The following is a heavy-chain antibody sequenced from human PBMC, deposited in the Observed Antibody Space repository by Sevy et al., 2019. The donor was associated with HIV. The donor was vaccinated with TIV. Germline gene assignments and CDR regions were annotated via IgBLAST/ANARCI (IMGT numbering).Heavy chain of an antibody. Sequence: GGSLRLSCAASGFTLNKAWMNWVRQAPGKGLEWVGRIKSETDGGTTDYAEPVKGRFSISRDDSKNTLYLQMNSLKIEDTAVYYCSMEDVDNYFDYWGQGALVTVSS. CDR2: IKSETDGGTT. D-gene: IGHD1-1*01. CDR1: GFTLNKAW. V-gene: IGHV3-15*07. J-gene: IGHJ4*02. CDR3: SMEDVDNYFDY.